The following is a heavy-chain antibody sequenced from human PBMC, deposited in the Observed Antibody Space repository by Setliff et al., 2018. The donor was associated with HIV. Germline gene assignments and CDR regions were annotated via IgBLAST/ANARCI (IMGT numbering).Heavy chain of an antibody. CDR1: GDSASNGAYY. Sequence: PSETLSLTCSVSGDSASNGAYYWSWIRQHPGKGLEWIGHIYYSGHTHYNPSLKSRVSISVDASKNQFSLRLSSVTAADTAVYYCARDYDTSGYFSGYWGQGTLVTVSS. V-gene: IGHV4-31*03. D-gene: IGHD3-22*01. J-gene: IGHJ4*02. CDR2: IYYSGHT. CDR3: ARDYDTSGYFSGY.